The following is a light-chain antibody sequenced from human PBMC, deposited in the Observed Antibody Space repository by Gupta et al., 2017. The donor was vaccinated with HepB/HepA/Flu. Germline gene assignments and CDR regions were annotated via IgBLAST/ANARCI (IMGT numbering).Light chain of an antibody. Sequence: DIVMTQSPDSLAVSLGERATINCKSSQSVLYSSNNKNYLAWYQQKPGQPPKLLIYWASTRESGVPDRVSGSGSGTDFTLTISGLQAEDVAVYHCQQYYGPPYTFGQGTKLEIK. V-gene: IGKV4-1*01. J-gene: IGKJ2*01. CDR2: WAS. CDR3: QQYYGPPYT. CDR1: QSVLYSSNNKNY.